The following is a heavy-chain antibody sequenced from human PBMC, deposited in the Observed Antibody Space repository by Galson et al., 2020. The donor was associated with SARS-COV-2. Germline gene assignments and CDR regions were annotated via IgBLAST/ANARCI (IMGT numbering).Heavy chain of an antibody. CDR1: GFTFTAYY. D-gene: IGHD4-17*01. CDR2: INPYSGDT. J-gene: IGHJ1*01. CDR3: ASGDYGVS. V-gene: IGHV1-2*02. Sequence: ASVKVSCKASGFTFTAYYMNWVRQAPGQGLEWVGWINPYSGDTDQAQNFQGRVTMTSDTTINTAYMELSSLRSDDTAIYYCASGDYGVSWGQGTLITVSS.